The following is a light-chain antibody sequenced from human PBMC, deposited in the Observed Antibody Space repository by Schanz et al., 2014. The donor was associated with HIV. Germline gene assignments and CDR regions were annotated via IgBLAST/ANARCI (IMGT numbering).Light chain of an antibody. Sequence: EIVMTQSPAILSVSPGERVTLSCRARQSISRYLAWYQHKPGQAPRLLIYGASSRATGIPDRFSGSGSGTDFTLTISRLEPEDFAVYYCQQYGSSFGPGTKVDIK. J-gene: IGKJ3*01. CDR3: QQYGSS. CDR2: GAS. V-gene: IGKV3-20*01. CDR1: QSISRY.